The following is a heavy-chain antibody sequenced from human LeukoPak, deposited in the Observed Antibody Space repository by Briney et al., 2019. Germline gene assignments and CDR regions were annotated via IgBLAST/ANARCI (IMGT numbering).Heavy chain of an antibody. CDR1: GFTFSNYG. J-gene: IGHJ4*02. CDR3: ARREISSFDY. D-gene: IGHD6-13*01. CDR2: ISSSGSNI. V-gene: IGHV3-48*04. Sequence: PGGSLRLSCAASGFTFSNYGMNWVRQAPGKGLEWVSYISSSGSNIFYANSVKGRFTISRDNEKNSLYLQMNSLRAEDTAVYYCARREISSFDYWGQGTLVTVSS.